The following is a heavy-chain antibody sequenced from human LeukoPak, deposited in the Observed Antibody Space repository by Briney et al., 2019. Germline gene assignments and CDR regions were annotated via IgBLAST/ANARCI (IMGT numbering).Heavy chain of an antibody. CDR3: ARLLLTPYYYYGMDV. D-gene: IGHD2-15*01. CDR1: GFTFSSYW. V-gene: IGHV3-7*01. Sequence: GGSLRLSCAASGFTFSSYWTSWVRQAPGKGLEWVANIKQDGSEKYYVDSVKGRFTISRDNTKNSLYLQMNSLRAEDTAVYYCARLLLTPYYYYGMDVWGQGTTVTVSS. CDR2: IKQDGSEK. J-gene: IGHJ6*02.